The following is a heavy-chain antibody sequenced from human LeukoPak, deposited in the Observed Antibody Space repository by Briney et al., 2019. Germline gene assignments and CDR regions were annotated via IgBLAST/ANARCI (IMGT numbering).Heavy chain of an antibody. V-gene: IGHV4-59*11. J-gene: IGHJ4*02. Sequence: SETLALTCRVSGSSISGHYWSWIRQPPGRGLEWIGYIYYIATTNYNPSLKSRVTISLDTSKNQFSLKLSSVTAADTAVYYCARGLEDYYFDSWSQGTLVTVSS. CDR2: IYYIATT. D-gene: IGHD3-3*01. CDR1: GSSISGHY. CDR3: ARGLEDYYFDS.